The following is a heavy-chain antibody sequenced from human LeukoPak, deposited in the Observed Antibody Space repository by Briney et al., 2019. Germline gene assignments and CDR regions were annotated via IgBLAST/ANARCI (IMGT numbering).Heavy chain of an antibody. Sequence: SETLSLTCAVSGYSISSGYYWSWIRQPPGKGLEWIGEINHSGSTNYNPSLKSRVTISVDTSKNQFSLKLSSVTAADTAVYYCARAPTLYCSGGSCYFDYWGQGTLVTVSS. CDR1: GYSISSGYY. D-gene: IGHD2-15*01. J-gene: IGHJ4*02. CDR2: INHSGST. CDR3: ARAPTLYCSGGSCYFDY. V-gene: IGHV4-34*01.